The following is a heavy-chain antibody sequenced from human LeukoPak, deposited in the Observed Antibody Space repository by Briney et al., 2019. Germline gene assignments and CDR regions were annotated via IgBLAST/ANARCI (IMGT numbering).Heavy chain of an antibody. CDR2: LNPNSGDT. CDR3: ARGRNIEMTTMSGGSDY. CDR1: GYTFTDYY. V-gene: IGHV1-2*02. J-gene: IGHJ4*02. D-gene: IGHD5-24*01. Sequence: ASVKVSCKASGYTFTDYYMHCVRQAPGQRLEWMGWLNPNSGDTNYAQKFQGRVSMTRDSSISTAYMDLSDLRSDDAAVYSCARGRNIEMTTMSGGSDYWGQGTLVTVSS.